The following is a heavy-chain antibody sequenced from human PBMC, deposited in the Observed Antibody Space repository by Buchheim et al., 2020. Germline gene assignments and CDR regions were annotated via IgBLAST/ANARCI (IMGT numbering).Heavy chain of an antibody. V-gene: IGHV4-34*01. CDR1: GGSFSGYY. CDR2: INHSGST. Sequence: QVQLQQWGAGLLKPSETLSLTCAVYGGSFSGYYWSWIRQPPGKGLEWIGEINHSGSTNYNPSLKSRVTISVDTSKNQFSLKLSSVTAADTAAYYCARGGPRVDIVATITSQVFDYWGQGTL. CDR3: ARGGPRVDIVATITSQVFDY. J-gene: IGHJ4*02. D-gene: IGHD5-12*01.